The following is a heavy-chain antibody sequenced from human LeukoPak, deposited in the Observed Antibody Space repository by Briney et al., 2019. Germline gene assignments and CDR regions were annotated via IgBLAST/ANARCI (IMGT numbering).Heavy chain of an antibody. D-gene: IGHD6-13*01. V-gene: IGHV3-43D*03. J-gene: IGHJ6*03. CDR2: ISWDGGST. CDR1: GFTFDDYA. CDR3: AKGYSCSRAWVYYMDV. Sequence: GGSLRLSCAASGFTFDDYAMHWVRQAPGKGLEWVSLISWDGGSTYYADSVKGRFTISRDNSKNSLYLQMNSLRAEDTALYYCAKGYSCSRAWVYYMDVWGKGTTVTVSS.